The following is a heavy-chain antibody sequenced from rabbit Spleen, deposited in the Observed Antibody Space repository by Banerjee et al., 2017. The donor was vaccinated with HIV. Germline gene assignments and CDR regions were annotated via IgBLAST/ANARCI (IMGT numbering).Heavy chain of an antibody. CDR1: GFSFSSSYY. CDR3: ARTGYAGYGGVDGFDP. V-gene: IGHV1S45*01. Sequence: QEQLVESGGGLVQPEGSLTLTCTASGFSFSSSYYMCWVRQVPGKGLEWVGCIYTSSGSTWYASWAKGRFTISKTSSTTVTLQMTSLTAADTATYFCARTGYAGYGGVDGFDPWGQGTLVTVS. J-gene: IGHJ2*01. CDR2: IYTSSGST. D-gene: IGHD7-1*01.